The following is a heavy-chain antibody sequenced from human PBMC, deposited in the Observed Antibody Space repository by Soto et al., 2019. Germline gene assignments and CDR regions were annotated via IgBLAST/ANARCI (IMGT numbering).Heavy chain of an antibody. CDR1: GYTFTSYY. J-gene: IGHJ6*02. D-gene: IGHD3-3*01. V-gene: IGHV1-46*01. CDR2: INPSGGST. Sequence: ASVKVSCKASGYTFTSYYMHWVRQAPGQGLEWMGIINPSGGSTSYAQKFQGRVTMTRDTSTSTVYMELSGPRSEDTAVYYCASRSRSGYSLPPYYYYYYGMDVWGQGTTVTVSS. CDR3: ASRSRSGYSLPPYYYYYYGMDV.